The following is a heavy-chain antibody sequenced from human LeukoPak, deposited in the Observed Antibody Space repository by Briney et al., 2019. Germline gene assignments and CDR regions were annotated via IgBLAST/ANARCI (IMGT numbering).Heavy chain of an antibody. Sequence: ASVKVSCKASGYTFTSYGISWVRQAPGQGLEWMGWISAYNGNTNYAQKLQGRVTMTTDTSTSTAYMELRSLRFDDTAVYYCARDGCRSTSCSLSGYYGMDVWGQGTTVNVSS. CDR1: GYTFTSYG. J-gene: IGHJ6*02. V-gene: IGHV1-18*01. D-gene: IGHD2-2*01. CDR3: ARDGCRSTSCSLSGYYGMDV. CDR2: ISAYNGNT.